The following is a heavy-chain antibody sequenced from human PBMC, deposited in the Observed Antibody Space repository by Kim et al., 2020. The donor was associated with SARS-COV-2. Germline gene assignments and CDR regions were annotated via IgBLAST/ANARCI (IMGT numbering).Heavy chain of an antibody. CDR3: ARDLSYYYGLDV. V-gene: IGHV4-4*07. Sequence: YHPSLKSRVTMSVDTSKNQFSLKVSSVTAADTALYYCARDLSYYYGLDVWGQGTTVTVSS. J-gene: IGHJ6*02.